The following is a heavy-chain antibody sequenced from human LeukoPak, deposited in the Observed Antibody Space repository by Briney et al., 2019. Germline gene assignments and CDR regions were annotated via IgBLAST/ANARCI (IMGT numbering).Heavy chain of an antibody. J-gene: IGHJ4*02. V-gene: IGHV3-30*03. CDR1: GFTFNYYG. D-gene: IGHD3-10*01. CDR2: TSSDLNVK. CDR3: AREGYYGSGSPPSLYFDY. Sequence: PGGSLRLSCAASGFTFNYYGMHWVRQAPGKGLEWVAVTSSDLNVKLYADSVKGRFTTSRDNSRSTLYLQMNSLRPEDTAIYYCAREGYYGSGSPPSLYFDYWGQGTLVTVSS.